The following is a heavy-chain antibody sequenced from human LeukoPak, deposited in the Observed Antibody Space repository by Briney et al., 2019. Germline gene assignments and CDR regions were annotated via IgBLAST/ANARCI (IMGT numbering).Heavy chain of an antibody. V-gene: IGHV4-34*01. D-gene: IGHD3-22*01. J-gene: IGHJ4*02. CDR1: GGSFSGYY. CDR2: INHSGST. CDR3: AGRRTVVVLH. Sequence: SETLSLTCAVYGGSFSGYYWSWIRQPPGKGLEWIGEINHSGSTNYNPSLKSRVTISVDTSENQFSLKLSSVTAADTAVYYCAGRRTVVVLHWGQGTLVTVSS.